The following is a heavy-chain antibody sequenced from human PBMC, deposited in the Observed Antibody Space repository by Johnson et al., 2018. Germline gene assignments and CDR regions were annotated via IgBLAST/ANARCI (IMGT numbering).Heavy chain of an antibody. CDR2: IIPIFGTA. D-gene: IGHD1-26*01. J-gene: IGHJ3*02. CDR1: GGTFSSYA. V-gene: IGHV1-69*01. CDR3: SSGSYYREAFDI. Sequence: QVQLQESGAEVKKPGSSVKVSCKASGGTFSSYAISWVRQAPGQGLEWMGGIIPIFGTANYAQKFQGRVPITADEATSTAYMELSCLRSEATAVYYCSSGSYYREAFDIWGQGTMVTVSS.